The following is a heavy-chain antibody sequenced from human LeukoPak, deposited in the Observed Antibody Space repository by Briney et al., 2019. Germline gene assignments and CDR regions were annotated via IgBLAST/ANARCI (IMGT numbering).Heavy chain of an antibody. Sequence: PGGSLRLSCAASGFTLSRYGMHWVRQAPAKGLEWVAGIWFDGSHKNYAESVQGRFTISRDNSKSTLYLQMSSLRAEDTAVYYCARDCGSGTNQVYFDLWGQGTLVTVSS. CDR2: IWFDGSHK. CDR3: ARDCGSGTNQVYFDL. CDR1: GFTLSRYG. V-gene: IGHV3-33*01. D-gene: IGHD3-10*01. J-gene: IGHJ4*02.